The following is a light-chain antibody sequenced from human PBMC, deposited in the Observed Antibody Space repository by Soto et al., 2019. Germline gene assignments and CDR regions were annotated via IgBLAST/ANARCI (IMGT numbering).Light chain of an antibody. CDR3: QQYNSYSWT. CDR1: QTISSW. V-gene: IGKV1-5*01. CDR2: DAS. Sequence: DIHMTQSPSTLSASVGDRVTITCRASQTISSWLAWYQQKPGKAPKLLIYDASNLQSWIPSRFSGSGSGTEFTLTISSLQPDDFATYYCQQYNSYSWTFGQGTKVDIK. J-gene: IGKJ1*01.